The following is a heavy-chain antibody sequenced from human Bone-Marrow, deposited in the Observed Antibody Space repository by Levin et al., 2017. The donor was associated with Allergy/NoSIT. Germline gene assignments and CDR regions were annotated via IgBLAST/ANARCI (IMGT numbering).Heavy chain of an antibody. V-gene: IGHV3-30*18. CDR3: AKDSRVSSSWYVSYVWGSSPETPLGGMDV. D-gene: IGHD3-16*01. J-gene: IGHJ6*02. Sequence: GESLKISCAASGFTFSSYGMHWVRQAPGKGLEWVAVISYDGSNKYYADSVKGRFTISRDNSKNTLYLQMNSLRAEDTAVYYCAKDSRVSSSWYVSYVWGSSPETPLGGMDVWGQGTTVTVSS. CDR2: ISYDGSNK. CDR1: GFTFSSYG.